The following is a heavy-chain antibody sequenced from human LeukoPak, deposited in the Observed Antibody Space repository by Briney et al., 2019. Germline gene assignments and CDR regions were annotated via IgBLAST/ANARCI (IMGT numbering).Heavy chain of an antibody. CDR2: VENDGRTK. CDR1: GFTFRNLG. D-gene: IGHD3-10*02. J-gene: IGHJ6*04. CDR3: AELGITMIGGV. V-gene: IGHV3-30*02. Sequence: GGSLRLSCAASGFTFRNLGMHWVRQAPGKGLEWVAFVENDGRTKYYADSVKGRFTISRDNDKNSLYLQMNSLRDDDTAVYYCAELGITMIGGVWGKGTTVTISS.